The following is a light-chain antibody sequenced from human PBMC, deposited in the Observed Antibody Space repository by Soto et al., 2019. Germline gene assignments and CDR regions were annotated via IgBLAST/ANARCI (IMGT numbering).Light chain of an antibody. CDR1: QTVRSSD. CDR3: QQYGTSPT. J-gene: IGKJ4*01. CDR2: GAS. V-gene: IGKV3-20*01. Sequence: EIVLTQSPGTLSLSPGERDTLSCRASQTVRSSDLAWLQQRPGQAPRVLIYGASSRATGIPDRFTGGGSGTGFTLTISRLEPEDSAVYYCQQYGTSPTFGGGTKVDIK.